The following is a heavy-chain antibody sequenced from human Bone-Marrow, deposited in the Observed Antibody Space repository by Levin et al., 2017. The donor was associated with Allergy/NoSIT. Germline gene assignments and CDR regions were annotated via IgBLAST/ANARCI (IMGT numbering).Heavy chain of an antibody. CDR1: GFSVSSGGYY. J-gene: IGHJ4*02. V-gene: IGHV4-61*08. CDR2: VYNSGKST. D-gene: IGHD5-18*01. CDR3: ATENVGLAGYTRLFEF. Sequence: SETLSLTCSVSGFSVSSGGYYWSWIRQTPGKGLEWIGYVYNSGKSTRYNPSLKSRLTISLDSSKNQFSLKLTSVTAADTAVYYCATENVGLAGYTRLFEFWGQGALVSVSS.